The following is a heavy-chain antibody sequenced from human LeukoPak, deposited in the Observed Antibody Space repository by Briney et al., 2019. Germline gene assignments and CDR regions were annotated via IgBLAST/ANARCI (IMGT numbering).Heavy chain of an antibody. Sequence: GGSLRLSCVASGFYIRHYYMSWVRQAPGKGLEWVADIRNDGTNIYNVDSVRGRFTISRDAAKDSLFLQMNSLKDEDTAVYYCARDGSGRDFSLDYWGQGTLVTVSS. J-gene: IGHJ4*02. D-gene: IGHD3-10*01. CDR1: GFYIRHYY. CDR2: IRNDGTNI. CDR3: ARDGSGRDFSLDY. V-gene: IGHV3-7*04.